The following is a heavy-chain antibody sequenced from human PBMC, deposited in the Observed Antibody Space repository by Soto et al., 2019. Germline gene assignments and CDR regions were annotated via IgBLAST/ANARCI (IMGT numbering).Heavy chain of an antibody. CDR2: IYYSGST. V-gene: IGHV4-31*03. Sequence: SETLSLTCTVSGGSISSGGYYWSWIRQHPGKGLEWIGYIYYSGSTYYNPSLKSRVTISVDTSKNQFSLKLSSVTAADTAVYYCARDLSQIAAGWFDPWGQGTLVTVSS. J-gene: IGHJ5*02. CDR3: ARDLSQIAAGWFDP. D-gene: IGHD6-13*01. CDR1: GGSISSGGYY.